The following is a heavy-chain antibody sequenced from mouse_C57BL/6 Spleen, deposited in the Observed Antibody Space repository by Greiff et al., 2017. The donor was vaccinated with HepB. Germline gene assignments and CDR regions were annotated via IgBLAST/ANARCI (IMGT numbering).Heavy chain of an antibody. D-gene: IGHD1-1*01. CDR2: TNPTNGRT. Sequence: QVQLQQPGADLVKAGASVKMSCKASGYTFTSYWMHWVKQRLGQGLEWFAETNPTNGRTYYNEKFKSKATLTVDNSSSTAYMLLSGPTFEVSAVYYCARIKKIVATYFDVWAKGNTLTVSA. V-gene: IGHV1S81*02. CDR1: GYTFTSYW. CDR3: ARIKKIVATYFDV. J-gene: IGHJ2*01.